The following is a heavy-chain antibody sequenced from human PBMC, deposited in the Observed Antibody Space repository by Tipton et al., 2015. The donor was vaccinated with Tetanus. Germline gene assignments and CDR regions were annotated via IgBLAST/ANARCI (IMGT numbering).Heavy chain of an antibody. D-gene: IGHD3-10*01. V-gene: IGHV4-39*01. J-gene: IGHJ5*02. CDR2: ISHSATT. CDR3: ARHVGGYGSPPHDL. CDR1: GGSISTKTYY. Sequence: GLVKPSETLSLTCFVSGGSISTKTYYWGWIRQTPGKGLEWIASISHSATTFYNPSLKSRVPMSVDPSKNHFSVRLSSVTAADTGVYYCARHVGGYGSPPHDLWGQGTLVTVSS.